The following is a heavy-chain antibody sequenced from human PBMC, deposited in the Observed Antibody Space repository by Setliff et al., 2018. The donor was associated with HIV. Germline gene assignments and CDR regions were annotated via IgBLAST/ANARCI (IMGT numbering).Heavy chain of an antibody. D-gene: IGHD3-22*01. CDR1: GYTLSEVS. J-gene: IGHJ4*02. CDR2: FDPEDGET. CDR3: AKISVYVSSGYLAYYFGD. Sequence: ASVKVSCKVSGYTLSEVSMHWVRQAPGKGLEWMGGFDPEDGETIYAQKFQGRVTMTEDTSTDTAYMELSSLRSEDTAVYYCAKISVYVSSGYLAYYFGDWGQATLVTVSS. V-gene: IGHV1-24*01.